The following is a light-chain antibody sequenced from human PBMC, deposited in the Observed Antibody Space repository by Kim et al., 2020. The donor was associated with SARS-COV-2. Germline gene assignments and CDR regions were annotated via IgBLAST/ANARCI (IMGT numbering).Light chain of an antibody. CDR1: QGISSY. Sequence: IQLTQSPSSLSASIGDRVTITCRASQGISSYLAWYQQKPGKAPNLLIYAASTLQSGVPSRFSGSGSGTDFTLIINGLQPEDLATYFCQQVNSYPLTFGGGTKLEI. CDR3: QQVNSYPLT. J-gene: IGKJ4*01. V-gene: IGKV1-9*01. CDR2: AAS.